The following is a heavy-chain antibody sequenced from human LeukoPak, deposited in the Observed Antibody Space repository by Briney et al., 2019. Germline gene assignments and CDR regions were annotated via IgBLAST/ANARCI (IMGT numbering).Heavy chain of an antibody. D-gene: IGHD1-1*01. V-gene: IGHV3-15*01. CDR3: TTDIGTGTRVFIY. J-gene: IGHJ4*02. CDR2: IKSKTDGGTT. Sequence: GGSLRLSCAASGFTFSNAWMSWVRQAPGKGLEWVGRIKSKTDGGTTDYDAPVEGRFTISRDDSKNTLYLQMNSLKTEDTAVYYCTTDIGTGTRVFIYWGQGTLVTVSS. CDR1: GFTFSNAW.